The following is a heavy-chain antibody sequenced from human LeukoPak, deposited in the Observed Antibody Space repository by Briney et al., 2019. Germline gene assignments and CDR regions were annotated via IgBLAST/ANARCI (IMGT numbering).Heavy chain of an antibody. CDR3: ARAATGGYYFDY. J-gene: IGHJ4*02. Sequence: SETLSLTCTVSGGSFSSYYWGWIRQPPGKGLEWIGSIYHSGGTYYNPSLKSRVTISVDTSKNQFSLKLSSVTAADTAVYYCARAATGGYYFDYWGQGTLVTVSS. V-gene: IGHV4-38-2*02. CDR2: IYHSGGT. CDR1: GGSFSSYY. D-gene: IGHD6-25*01.